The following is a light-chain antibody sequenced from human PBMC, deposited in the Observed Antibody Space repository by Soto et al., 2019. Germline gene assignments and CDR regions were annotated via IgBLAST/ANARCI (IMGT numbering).Light chain of an antibody. J-gene: IGKJ4*01. CDR3: QQYNTYPLT. CDR1: QIISTW. V-gene: IGKV1-5*03. Sequence: DIQMTQSPSTLSASVGDRVTITCRASQIISTWLAWYQQKPGKAPKLLIYKASSLEGGVRSRFSGSGSGTEFNITISSLQPDDFATYYCQQYNTYPLTFGGGTTVDIK. CDR2: KAS.